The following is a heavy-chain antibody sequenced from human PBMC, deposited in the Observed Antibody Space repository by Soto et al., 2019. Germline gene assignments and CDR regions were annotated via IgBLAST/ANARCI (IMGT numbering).Heavy chain of an antibody. V-gene: IGHV4-61*01. CDR2: IYYSGSA. D-gene: IGHD3-10*01. CDR1: GDSVTSVSDY. Sequence: SEXLSLTCTVSGDSVTSVSDYWSWIRQPPGKGLEWIGYIYYSGSADYNPSLGSRVTISIDTSKNQFSLKLTSVTAADTAVYYCARGVGFGYYYYHMDLWGQGTTVTVSS. CDR3: ARGVGFGYYYYHMDL. J-gene: IGHJ6*02.